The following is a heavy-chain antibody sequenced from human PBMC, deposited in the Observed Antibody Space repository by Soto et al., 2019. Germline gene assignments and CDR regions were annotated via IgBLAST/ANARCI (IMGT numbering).Heavy chain of an antibody. J-gene: IGHJ6*03. CDR2: IYYRGNA. V-gene: IGHV4-31*03. CDR1: DDSINSDKYY. CDR3: ARGSTLGVVAVPYYYYMDV. Sequence: PSETLSLTCSVSDDSINSDKYYWGWIRQPPGKGLEWIGYIYYRGNAYYNPSLKSRVTISVDTSKNQFSLKLSSVTAADTAVYYCARGSTLGVVAVPYYYYMDVWGKGTTVTVSS. D-gene: IGHD2-15*01.